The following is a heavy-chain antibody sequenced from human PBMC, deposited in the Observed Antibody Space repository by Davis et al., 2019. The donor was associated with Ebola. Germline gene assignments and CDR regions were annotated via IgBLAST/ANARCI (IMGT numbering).Heavy chain of an antibody. D-gene: IGHD5-12*01. CDR2: INPSSGGT. V-gene: IGHV1-2*04. CDR1: GYTFTSYG. J-gene: IGHJ4*02. Sequence: ASVKVSCKASGYTFTSYGISWVRQAPGQGLEWMGWINPSSGGTNYAQKFQGWVTMTRDTSTSTAYMELSSLKTEDTAVYYCTSRPTLVATDYWGQGTLVTVSS. CDR3: TSRPTLVATDY.